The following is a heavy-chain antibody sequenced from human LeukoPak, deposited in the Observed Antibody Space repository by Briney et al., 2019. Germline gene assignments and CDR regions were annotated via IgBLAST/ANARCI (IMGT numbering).Heavy chain of an antibody. CDR1: GFTFSSAW. CDR3: TTDSVYSINAFDI. D-gene: IGHD2-8*01. J-gene: IGHJ3*02. V-gene: IGHV3-15*01. CDR2: IKSKTDGGTT. Sequence: GGSLRLSCAASGFTFSSAWMSWVRQAPGKGLEWVGHIKSKTDGGTTDYAAPVKGRFTISRDDSQTTVYLQMNSLKAEDTAVYYCTTDSVYSINAFDIRGQGTMVTVSS.